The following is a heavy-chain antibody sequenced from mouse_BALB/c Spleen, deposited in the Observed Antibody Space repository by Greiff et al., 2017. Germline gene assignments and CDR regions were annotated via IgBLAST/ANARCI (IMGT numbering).Heavy chain of an antibody. CDR3: ARRGYYFDY. Sequence: VQRVESGAELLKPGASVKISCKATGYTFSSYWIEWVKQRPGHGLEWIGEILPGSGSTNYNEKIKGKATFTADTSSNTAYMQLSSLTSEDSAVYYCARRGYYFDYWGQGTTLTVSS. CDR2: ILPGSGST. CDR1: GYTFSSYW. J-gene: IGHJ2*01. V-gene: IGHV1-9*01.